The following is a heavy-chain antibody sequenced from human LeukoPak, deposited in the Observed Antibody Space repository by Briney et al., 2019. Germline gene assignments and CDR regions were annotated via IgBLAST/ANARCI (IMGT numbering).Heavy chain of an antibody. Sequence: GGSLRLSCAASGFTFSSYWMHWVRQAPGKGLVWVSRIKSDGSTNYADSVKGRFTISRDNAKNTLSLQMNSLRAEDTGVYYCARXPXEIGGYXPXYFXHWGQGXLVTVSS. D-gene: IGHD3-22*01. J-gene: IGHJ1*01. CDR3: ARXPXEIGGYXPXYFXH. V-gene: IGHV3-74*01. CDR2: IKSDGST. CDR1: GFTFSSYW.